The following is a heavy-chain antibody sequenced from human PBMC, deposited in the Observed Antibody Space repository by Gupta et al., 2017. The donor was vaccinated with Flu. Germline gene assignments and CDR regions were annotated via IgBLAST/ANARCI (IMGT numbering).Heavy chain of an antibody. CDR1: SSYS. Sequence: SSYSRNWVRQAPGKGLEWASSISSSSSYIYYADSVKGRFTISRDNAKNSLYLQMNSLRAEDTAVYYCASWRCWGQGTLVTVSS. V-gene: IGHV3-21*01. J-gene: IGHJ4*02. CDR2: ISSSSSYI. CDR3: ASWRC.